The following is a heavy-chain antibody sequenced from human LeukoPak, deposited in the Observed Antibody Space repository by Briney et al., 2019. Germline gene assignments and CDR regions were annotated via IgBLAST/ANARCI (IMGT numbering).Heavy chain of an antibody. Sequence: RPSETLSLTCAVYGGSFSGYYWSWIRQPPGKGLEWIGEINHSGSTNYNPSLKSRVTISVDTSKNQFSLKLSSVTAADTAVYYCASSPKQQLVDYWGQGTLVTVSS. CDR1: GGSFSGYY. CDR3: ASSPKQQLVDY. V-gene: IGHV4-34*01. J-gene: IGHJ4*02. CDR2: INHSGST. D-gene: IGHD6-13*01.